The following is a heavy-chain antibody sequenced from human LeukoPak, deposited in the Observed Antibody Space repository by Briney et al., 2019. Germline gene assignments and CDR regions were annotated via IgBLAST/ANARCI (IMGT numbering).Heavy chain of an antibody. V-gene: IGHV3-9*01. CDR3: AKDTGASTHYYYYYGMDV. D-gene: IGHD2-2*01. Sequence: PGRSLRISCAASGFTFDDYAMHWVRQAPGKGLEWVSGISWNSGSIGYADSVKGRFTISRDNAKNSLYLQMNSLRAEDTALYYCAKDTGASTHYYYYYGMDVWGQGTTVTVSS. CDR2: ISWNSGSI. J-gene: IGHJ6*02. CDR1: GFTFDDYA.